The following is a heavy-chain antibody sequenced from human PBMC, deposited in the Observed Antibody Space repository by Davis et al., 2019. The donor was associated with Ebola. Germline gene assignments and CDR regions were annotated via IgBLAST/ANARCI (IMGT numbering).Heavy chain of an antibody. J-gene: IGHJ4*02. CDR3: ATSYSGSFDY. D-gene: IGHD1-26*01. Sequence: ASVKVSCKASGYTFTSYGISWVRQAPGQGLEWMGWISAYNGNTNYAQKLQGRVTMTEDTSTDTAYMELSSLRSEDTAVYYCATSYSGSFDYWGQGTLVTVSS. V-gene: IGHV1-18*01. CDR2: ISAYNGNT. CDR1: GYTFTSYG.